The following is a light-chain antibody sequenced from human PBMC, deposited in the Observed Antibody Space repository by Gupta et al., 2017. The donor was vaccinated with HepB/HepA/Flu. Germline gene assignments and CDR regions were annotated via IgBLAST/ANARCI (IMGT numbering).Light chain of an antibody. CDR1: QSLVSSY. J-gene: IGKJ1*01. Sequence: EIVLTQSPGTLSLSPGERATLSCRASQSLVSSYLAWYQRKPGQAPRLLIYGASSRATGIPDRFSDSGSGTDFTLTSSRGETEDFAVYYWQHYGTSQTFGQGTKVEIK. CDR2: GAS. CDR3: QHYGTSQT. V-gene: IGKV3-20*01.